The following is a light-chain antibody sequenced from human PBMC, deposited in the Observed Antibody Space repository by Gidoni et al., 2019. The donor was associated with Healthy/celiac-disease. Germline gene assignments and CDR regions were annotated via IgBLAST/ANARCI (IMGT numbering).Light chain of an antibody. CDR3: QQYDNPLRT. Sequence: DIQMTQSPSSLSASVGDRVTITCQASQDISNYLNWYQQKPGKAPKLLIYDASNLETGVPSRFSGSGSGTDFTFTISSLQPEDIATYYCQQYDNPLRTFGPXTKVDIK. V-gene: IGKV1-33*01. CDR2: DAS. CDR1: QDISNY. J-gene: IGKJ3*01.